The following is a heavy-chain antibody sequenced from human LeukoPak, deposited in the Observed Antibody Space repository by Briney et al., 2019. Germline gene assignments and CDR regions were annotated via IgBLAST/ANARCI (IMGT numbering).Heavy chain of an antibody. CDR2: IYYSGST. CDR1: GGSISSYY. D-gene: IGHD2-15*01. J-gene: IGHJ4*02. V-gene: IGHV4-59*01. CDR3: ARVHGYVVGYYFDY. Sequence: SETLSLTCTVSGGSISSYYWSWIRQPPGKGLEWIGYIYYSGSTNYNPSLKSRVTISVDTSKNQFSLKLSSVTAADTAVYYCARVHGYVVGYYFDYWGQGTLVTVSS.